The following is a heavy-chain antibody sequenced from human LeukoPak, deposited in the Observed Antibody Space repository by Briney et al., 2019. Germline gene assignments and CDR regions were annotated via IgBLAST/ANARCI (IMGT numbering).Heavy chain of an antibody. J-gene: IGHJ3*02. CDR3: ARGGIGPRNGPPNAFDI. V-gene: IGHV1-46*01. CDR1: GYTFTSYY. Sequence: ASVKVSCKASGYTFTSYYMHWVRQAPGQGLEWMGIINPSGGSTSYAQKFQGRVTMTRDTSTSTVYMELSSLRSEDTAVYYCARGGIGPRNGPPNAFDIWGQGTMVTVSS. D-gene: IGHD6-13*01. CDR2: INPSGGST.